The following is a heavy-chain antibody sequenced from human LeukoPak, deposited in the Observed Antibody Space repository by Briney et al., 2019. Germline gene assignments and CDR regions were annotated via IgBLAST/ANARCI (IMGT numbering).Heavy chain of an antibody. Sequence: ASVKVSCKASGYTFTSYGISWVRQAPGQGLEWMGWISAYNGNTNYAQKLQGRVTMTTDTSTSTAYMELRRLRSDDTAVYYCARFAGYCSSTSCFEFDYWGQGTLVTVSS. CDR2: ISAYNGNT. J-gene: IGHJ4*02. D-gene: IGHD2-2*01. CDR1: GYTFTSYG. V-gene: IGHV1-18*01. CDR3: ARFAGYCSSTSCFEFDY.